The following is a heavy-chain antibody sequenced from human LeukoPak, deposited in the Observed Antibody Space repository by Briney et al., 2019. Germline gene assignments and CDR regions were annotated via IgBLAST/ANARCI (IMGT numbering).Heavy chain of an antibody. CDR2: IIYSGGAT. CDR3: AKDGLYYDGSEHVYYFDS. D-gene: IGHD3-22*01. Sequence: GGSLRLSCAASGFTFNRSAMTWVRQGPGTGLEFVASIIYSGGATYYADSVKGRFTISRDNSKNTLYLQMNSLRAVDTALYYCAKDGLYYDGSEHVYYFDSWGQGTLVTVSS. CDR1: GFTFNRSA. J-gene: IGHJ4*02. V-gene: IGHV3-23*01.